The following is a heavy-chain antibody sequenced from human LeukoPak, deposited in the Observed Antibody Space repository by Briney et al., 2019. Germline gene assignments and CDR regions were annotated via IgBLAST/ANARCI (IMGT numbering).Heavy chain of an antibody. V-gene: IGHV1-18*01. CDR3: ARDNSVEDIAWWFDP. CDR2: ISAYNGNT. J-gene: IGHJ5*02. D-gene: IGHD4-23*01. Sequence: ASVKVSCKASGDTFTSYGISWVRQAPGQGLEWMGWISAYNGNTNYAQEFQVRVTMTRDMSKSTDYMELSTLRSDDTAVYYCARDNSVEDIAWWFDPWGQGPLVNVSP. CDR1: GDTFTSYG.